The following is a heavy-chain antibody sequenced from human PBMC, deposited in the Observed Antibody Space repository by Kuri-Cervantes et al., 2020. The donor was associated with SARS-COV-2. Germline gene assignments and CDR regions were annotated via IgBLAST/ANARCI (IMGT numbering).Heavy chain of an antibody. CDR3: ARDPPSPYCSGGSCRTDV. CDR2: ISSSSSYI. V-gene: IGHV3-21*01. J-gene: IGHJ6*02. CDR1: GFTFDDYA. D-gene: IGHD2-15*01. Sequence: GESLKISCAASGFTFDDYAMHWVRQAPGKGLEWVSSISSSSSYIYYADSVKGRFTISRDNAKNSLYLQMNGLRAEDTAVYYCARDPPSPYCSGGSCRTDVWGQGTTVTVSS.